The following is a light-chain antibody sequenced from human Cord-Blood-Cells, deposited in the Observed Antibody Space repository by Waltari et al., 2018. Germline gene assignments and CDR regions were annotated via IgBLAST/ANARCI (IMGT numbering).Light chain of an antibody. J-gene: IGLJ3*02. CDR2: SNN. V-gene: IGLV1-44*01. CDR1: SSTIGSNT. Sequence: QSVLTQPPSASGTPGQRVTIPFSGSSSTIGSNTVNWYQQLPGTAPKLLIYSNNQRPSGVPDRFSGSKSGTSASLAISGLQSEDEADYYCAAWDDSLNGWVFGGGTKLTVL. CDR3: AAWDDSLNGWV.